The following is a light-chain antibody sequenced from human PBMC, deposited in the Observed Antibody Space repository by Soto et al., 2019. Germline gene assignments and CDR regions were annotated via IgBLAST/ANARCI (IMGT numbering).Light chain of an antibody. CDR2: DVN. Sequence: QSALTQPRSVSGSPGQSVTISCTGTSSDVGGYYYVSWYQQRPHKAPKLMIYDVNKRPSGVPDRFSGSRSGNTASLTISGLQAEDEADYYCCSYAGSWVFGGGTKLTVL. J-gene: IGLJ3*02. CDR1: SSDVGGYYY. CDR3: CSYAGSWV. V-gene: IGLV2-11*01.